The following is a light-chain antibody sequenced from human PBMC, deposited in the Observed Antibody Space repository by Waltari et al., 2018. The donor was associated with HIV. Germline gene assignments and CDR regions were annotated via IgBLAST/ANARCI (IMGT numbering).Light chain of an antibody. CDR1: SPNIGARASFD. V-gene: IGLV1-40*01. CDR2: GNN. CDR3: QSYDTSLSGSV. J-gene: IGLJ3*02. Sequence: QSVLTQTPSVSGAPGQRVTNSCTGSSPNIGARASFDVPWYQQLPGTAPKLLIYGNNNRPSGVPDRFSGSKSGASASLAITGLQAEDEADYYCQSYDTSLSGSVFGGGTKLTVL.